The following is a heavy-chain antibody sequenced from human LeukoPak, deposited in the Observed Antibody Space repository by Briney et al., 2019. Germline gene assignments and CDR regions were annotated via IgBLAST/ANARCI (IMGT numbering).Heavy chain of an antibody. CDR1: GYTFSNYD. J-gene: IGHJ1*01. CDR3: ARKQETSVFLPAF. Sequence: PGGSLRLLCAPSGYTFSNYDMSWVRQAPGKGLEWVSTISGSTVNTYYADSVKGRFTISRDNSKNTLYLQMNSLRAEDTAVYYCARKQETSVFLPAFRGEGNPVTVSS. D-gene: IGHD5/OR15-5a*01. V-gene: IGHV3-23*01. CDR2: ISGSTVNT.